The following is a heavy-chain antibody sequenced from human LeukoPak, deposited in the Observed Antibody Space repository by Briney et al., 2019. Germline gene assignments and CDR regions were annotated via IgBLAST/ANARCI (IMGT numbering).Heavy chain of an antibody. CDR2: VSDSGDAT. CDR1: GFTFRSYA. CDR3: AKSDCGGDGCKLLNY. Sequence: SGGSLRLSCAASGFTFRSYAMSWVRQPPGKGLEWVSAVSDSGDATRYADSVKGRFTISRDNSKDTLYLQMNSLRAEDTAVYFCAKSDCGGDGCKLLNYWGQGTLVTVSS. V-gene: IGHV3-23*01. J-gene: IGHJ4*02. D-gene: IGHD2-21*01.